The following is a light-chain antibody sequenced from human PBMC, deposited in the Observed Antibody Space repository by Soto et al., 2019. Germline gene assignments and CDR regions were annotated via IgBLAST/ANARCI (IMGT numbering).Light chain of an antibody. Sequence: IQMTQSPSSLSASMGDRVTITCRASQSISSWLAWYQQKPGKAPKLLIYDASSLESGVPSRFSGSGSGTEFPLTISSLQPDDFATYYCQQYNSYWTFGQGTKVDIK. CDR1: QSISSW. V-gene: IGKV1-5*01. J-gene: IGKJ1*01. CDR2: DAS. CDR3: QQYNSYWT.